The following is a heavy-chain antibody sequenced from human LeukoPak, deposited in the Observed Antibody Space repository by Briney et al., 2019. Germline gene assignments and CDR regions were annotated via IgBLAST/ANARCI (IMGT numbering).Heavy chain of an antibody. V-gene: IGHV3-15*01. J-gene: IGHJ5*02. CDR1: GFTFSSYE. D-gene: IGHD2-2*01. CDR2: IKSKTDGGTT. Sequence: GGSLRLSCAASGFTFSSYEMNWVRQAPGKGLEWVGRIKSKTDGGTTDYAAPVKGRFTISRDDSKNTLYLQMNSLKTEDTAVYYCTTDCSHFSTSCYAWFDPWGQGTLVTVSS. CDR3: TTDCSHFSTSCYAWFDP.